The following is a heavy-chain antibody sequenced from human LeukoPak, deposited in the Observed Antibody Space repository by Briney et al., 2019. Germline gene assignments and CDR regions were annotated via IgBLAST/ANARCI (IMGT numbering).Heavy chain of an antibody. CDR2: ISSSHSTI. Sequence: PGGSLRLSCAASGFTFSSYEMNWVRQAPGKGLEWVSYISSSHSTISYADSVKGRLTISRDDAKNSLYLQMYSLRAEDTAIYYCARGVDTAMDTHFDYWGQGTLVTVSS. CDR1: GFTFSSYE. J-gene: IGHJ4*02. V-gene: IGHV3-48*03. D-gene: IGHD5-18*01. CDR3: ARGVDTAMDTHFDY.